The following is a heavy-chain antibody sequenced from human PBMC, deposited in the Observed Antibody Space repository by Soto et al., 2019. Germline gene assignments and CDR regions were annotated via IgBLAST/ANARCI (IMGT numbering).Heavy chain of an antibody. V-gene: IGHV3-11*06. CDR1: GFTFSDYY. CDR3: AKDLKVSGGFHGSLNYYYGMDV. J-gene: IGHJ6*02. CDR2: ISSSSSYT. Sequence: GGSLRLSCAASGFTFSDYYMSWIRQAPGKGLEWVSYISSSSSYTNYADSVKGRFTISRDNAKNSLYLQMNSLRAEDTAVYYCAKDLKVSGGFHGSLNYYYGMDVWGQGTTVTVSS. D-gene: IGHD3-10*01.